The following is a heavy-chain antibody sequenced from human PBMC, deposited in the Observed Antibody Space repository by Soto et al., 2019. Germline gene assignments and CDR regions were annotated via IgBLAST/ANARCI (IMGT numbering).Heavy chain of an antibody. CDR1: CDSISSRGYY. V-gene: IGHV4-31*03. Sequence: SETLSLTCTVSCDSISSRGYYCSWIRQFPGKGLEWIGYISYSESTDYNPSLKSRVTISADTSKNQFHLKLSSVTAADTAVYYCAGGNDYAKIGYWGQGAQVTVSS. CDR2: ISYSEST. CDR3: AGGNDYAKIGY. D-gene: IGHD4-17*01. J-gene: IGHJ4*02.